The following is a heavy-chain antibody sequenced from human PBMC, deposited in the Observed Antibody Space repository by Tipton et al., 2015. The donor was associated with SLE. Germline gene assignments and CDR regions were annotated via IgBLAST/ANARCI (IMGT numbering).Heavy chain of an antibody. CDR3: ARANWGLPHFDY. Sequence: TLSLTCTVSGDYISNYYWSWLRLPPGKGLEWLGYIYYGETTRYNPSLESRVTVSVDTSKNQLSLKLSSVTAADTAVYYCARANWGLPHFDYWGQGTLVTVSS. CDR1: GDYISNYY. CDR2: IYYGETT. J-gene: IGHJ4*02. D-gene: IGHD7-27*01. V-gene: IGHV4-59*12.